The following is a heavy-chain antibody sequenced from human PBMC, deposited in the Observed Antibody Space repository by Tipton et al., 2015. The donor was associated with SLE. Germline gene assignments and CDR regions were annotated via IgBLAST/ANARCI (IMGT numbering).Heavy chain of an antibody. CDR1: GYTFISYG. D-gene: IGHD4-17*01. J-gene: IGHJ6*03. CDR3: ARDGDSATTYNYYMDV. CDR2: ISAYNGNT. V-gene: IGHV1-18*01. Sequence: QSGPEVKKPGASVKVSCKASGYTFISYGISWVRQAPGQGLEWMGWISAYNGNTNYAQKLQGRVTMTTDTSTSTAYMELRYLMSDDTAVYYCARDGDSATTYNYYMDVWGEGTAVTVSS.